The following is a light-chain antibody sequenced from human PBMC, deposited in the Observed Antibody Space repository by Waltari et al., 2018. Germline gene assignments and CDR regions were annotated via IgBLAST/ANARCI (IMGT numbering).Light chain of an antibody. J-gene: IGLJ2*01. Sequence: QSALTQPASVSGAPGQSITISCTGTSSDVGGYDFVSWYQQYPGNAPQLIIYDVYYRPSGVSQRFSASKSGDTASLTISGLQTDDEADYYCSSYTSISTSVVFGGGTKLTVL. CDR3: SSYTSISTSVV. CDR1: SSDVGGYDF. CDR2: DVY. V-gene: IGLV2-14*03.